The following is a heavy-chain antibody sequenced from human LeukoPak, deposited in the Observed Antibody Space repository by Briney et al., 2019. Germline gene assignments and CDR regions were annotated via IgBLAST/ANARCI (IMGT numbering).Heavy chain of an antibody. D-gene: IGHD3-10*01. V-gene: IGHV3-33*01. Sequence: GGSLRLSCAASGFTFSSYGMHWVRQAPGKGLEWVADIWYDGSNKYYADSVKGRYTISRDNSKNTLYQQMNSLRAEDTAVYYCARDREVRGVISSFFDYWGQGTLVTVSS. CDR3: ARDREVRGVISSFFDY. CDR1: GFTFSSYG. J-gene: IGHJ4*02. CDR2: IWYDGSNK.